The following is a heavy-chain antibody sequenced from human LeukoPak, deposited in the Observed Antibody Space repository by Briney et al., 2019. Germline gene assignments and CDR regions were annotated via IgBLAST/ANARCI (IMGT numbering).Heavy chain of an antibody. CDR3: ASLYYYDSSYLGFDY. D-gene: IGHD3-22*01. Sequence: SQTLSLTCTVSGGSISSGDYYWGWIRQPPGKGLEWIGYIYYSGSTYYSPSLKSRVTISVDTSKDQFSLKLSSVTAADTAVYYCASLYYYDSSYLGFDYWGQGTLVTVSS. V-gene: IGHV4-30-4*01. J-gene: IGHJ4*02. CDR1: GGSISSGDYY. CDR2: IYYSGST.